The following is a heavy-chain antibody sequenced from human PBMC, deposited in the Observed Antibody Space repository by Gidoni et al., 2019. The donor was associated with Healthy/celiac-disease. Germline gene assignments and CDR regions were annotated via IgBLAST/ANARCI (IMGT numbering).Heavy chain of an antibody. CDR2: IYTSGST. D-gene: IGHD1-26*01. Sequence: QVQLQESGPGLVKPSQTLSLTCTVSGGPISSGSYYWSWIRQPAGKGLEWIGRIYTSGSTNYNPSLKSRVTMSVDTSKNQFSLKLSSVTAADTAVYYCARDPSIGYDAFDIWGQGTMVTVSS. J-gene: IGHJ3*02. CDR3: ARDPSIGYDAFDI. CDR1: GGPISSGSYY. V-gene: IGHV4-61*02.